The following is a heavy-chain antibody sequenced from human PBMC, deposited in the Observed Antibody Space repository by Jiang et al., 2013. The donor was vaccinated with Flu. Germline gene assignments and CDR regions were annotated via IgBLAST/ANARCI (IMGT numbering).Heavy chain of an antibody. CDR3: ARHKSGSYHSGPDP. J-gene: IGHJ5*02. Sequence: GAEVKKPGESLKISCKGSGYSFTSYWISWVRQMPGKGLEWMGRIDPSDSYTNYSPSFQGHVIISADKSNNTAYLHWSSLKASDTAMYYCARHKSGSYHSGPDPWGQGTLVTVSS. V-gene: IGHV5-10-1*01. CDR1: GYSFTSYW. D-gene: IGHD1-26*01. CDR2: IDPSDSYT.